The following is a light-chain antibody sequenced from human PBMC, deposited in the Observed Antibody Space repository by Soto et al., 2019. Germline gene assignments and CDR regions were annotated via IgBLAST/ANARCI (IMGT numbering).Light chain of an antibody. V-gene: IGLV2-11*01. CDR3: YSYAGTLVWV. CDR1: RSDVGGYNY. Sequence: QSALTQPRSVSGSPGQSVTISCTGSRSDVGGYNYVSWYQQHPGKAPKILIYDVSERPSGVPDRFSGSKSGNTASLTISGLQPEDEADYYCYSYAGTLVWVFGGGTKVTVL. CDR2: DVS. J-gene: IGLJ3*02.